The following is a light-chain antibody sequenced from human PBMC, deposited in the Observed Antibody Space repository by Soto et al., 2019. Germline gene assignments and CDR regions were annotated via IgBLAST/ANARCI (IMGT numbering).Light chain of an antibody. J-gene: IGLJ1*01. CDR3: CSYAGSSRSV. Sequence: QSALTQPASVSGSPGQSITISCTGTSRDVGGYTLVSWYQQYPGKAPKLMIYEGSKRPSGVSHRFSGSKSGNTASLTISGLQAEDEVDYYCCSYAGSSRSVFGTGTKLTVL. CDR1: SRDVGGYTL. CDR2: EGS. V-gene: IGLV2-23*01.